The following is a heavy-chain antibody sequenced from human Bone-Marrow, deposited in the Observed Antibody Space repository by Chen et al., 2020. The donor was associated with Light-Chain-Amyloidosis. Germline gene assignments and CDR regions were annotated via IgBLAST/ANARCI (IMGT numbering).Heavy chain of an antibody. D-gene: IGHD3-3*02. CDR2: IYPGDSDT. CDR1: GYIFTSYW. Sequence: EVQLVQSGAEVKKPGESLKSSCKGSGYIFTSYWIGWVRQMPGKGLEWRGIIYPGDSDTRYSPSFQGQVTISADKSISTAYLQWSSLKASDTAMYYCARLLAPLYYYYGMDVWGQGTTVTVSS. V-gene: IGHV5-51*01. CDR3: ARLLAPLYYYYGMDV. J-gene: IGHJ6*02.